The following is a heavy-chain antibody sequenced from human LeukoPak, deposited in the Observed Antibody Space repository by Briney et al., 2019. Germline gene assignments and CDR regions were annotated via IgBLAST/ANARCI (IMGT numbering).Heavy chain of an antibody. Sequence: PSETLSLTCAVYGGSLSGYYWSWIRQPPGKGLEWIGEINHSGSTNYNPSLKSRVTISVDTSKNQFSLKLSSVTAADTAVYYCARVEYSGSYFDYWGQGTLVTVSS. CDR3: ARVEYSGSYFDY. J-gene: IGHJ4*02. CDR1: GGSLSGYY. CDR2: INHSGST. D-gene: IGHD1-26*01. V-gene: IGHV4-34*01.